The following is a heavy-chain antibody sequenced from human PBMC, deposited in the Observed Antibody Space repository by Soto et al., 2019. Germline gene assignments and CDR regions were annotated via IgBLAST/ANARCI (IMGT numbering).Heavy chain of an antibody. CDR1: GGSFSGSS. CDR2: IGHSGST. V-gene: IGHV4-34*01. J-gene: IGHJ4*02. D-gene: IGHD1-26*01. Sequence: PSETLSLTCAVYGGSFSGSSWNWIRQSPGKGLEWIGEIGHSGSTNYNPSLKSRVTISVDTSKNQFSLKLSSVTVADTAVYYCARLSGSYYFASWGQGTLVTVSS. CDR3: ARLSGSYYFAS.